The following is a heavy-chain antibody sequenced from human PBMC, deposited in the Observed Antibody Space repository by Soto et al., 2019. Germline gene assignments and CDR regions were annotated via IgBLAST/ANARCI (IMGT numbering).Heavy chain of an antibody. Sequence: QLQLQESGPGLVKPSETLSLTCIVSGGSITSNNHYWGWIRQSPGKGLEWIGSILYSGSTNYNPSLKSRVTLSVQTTKNQSSLKMSSVTAADTALYYCARLGSSGWYQGSYFDCWGQGTLVTVSS. CDR3: ARLGSSGWYQGSYFDC. V-gene: IGHV4-39*01. D-gene: IGHD6-19*01. J-gene: IGHJ4*02. CDR2: ILYSGST. CDR1: GGSITSNNHY.